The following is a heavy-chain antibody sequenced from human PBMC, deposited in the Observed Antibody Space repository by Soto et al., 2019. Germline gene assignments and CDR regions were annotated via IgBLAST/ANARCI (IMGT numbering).Heavy chain of an antibody. D-gene: IGHD1-7*01. CDR3: ARYEYGNSLYGVDV. CDR2: VDHRGST. CDR1: GESFSGSY. Sequence: GSLRLTCFVSGESFSGSYWSWIRQTPGMGLEWIGEVDHRGSTTYNPSLKNRASISIDSSKNLFSLELTSVTAADTALYFCARYEYGNSLYGVDVWGQGTRVTVSS. J-gene: IGHJ6*02. V-gene: IGHV4-34*01.